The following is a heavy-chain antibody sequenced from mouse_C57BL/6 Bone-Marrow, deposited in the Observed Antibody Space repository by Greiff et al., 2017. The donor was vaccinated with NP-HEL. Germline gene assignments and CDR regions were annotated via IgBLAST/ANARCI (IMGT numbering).Heavy chain of an antibody. D-gene: IGHD2-4*01. CDR3: ARGIGLRRADAMDY. Sequence: QVQLQQPGAELVRPGTSVKLSCKASGYTFTSYWMHWVKQRPGQGLEWIGVIDPSDSYTNYHQKFKGKATLTVDTSSSTSYMQLSSLTSEDSAVYYCARGIGLRRADAMDYWGQGTSVTVSS. V-gene: IGHV1-59*01. J-gene: IGHJ4*01. CDR1: GYTFTSYW. CDR2: IDPSDSYT.